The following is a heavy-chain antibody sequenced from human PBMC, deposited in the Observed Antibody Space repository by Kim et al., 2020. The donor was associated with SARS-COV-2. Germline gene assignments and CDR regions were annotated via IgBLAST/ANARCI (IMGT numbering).Heavy chain of an antibody. CDR1: GGSISSGGYY. D-gene: IGHD3-10*01. CDR3: ARGGGESYDY. CDR2: IYYSGST. Sequence: SETLSLTCTVSGGSISSGGYYWSWIRQHPGKGLEWIGYIYYSGSTYYNPSLKSRVTISVDTSKNQFSLKLSSVTAADTAVYYCARGGGESYDYLGQGTLVTVSS. V-gene: IGHV4-31*03. J-gene: IGHJ4*02.